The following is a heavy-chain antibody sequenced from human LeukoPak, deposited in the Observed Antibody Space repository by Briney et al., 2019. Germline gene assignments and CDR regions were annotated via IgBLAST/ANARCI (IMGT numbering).Heavy chain of an antibody. Sequence: GASVKVSCKVSGYTLTELSMHWVRQAPGKGLEWMGGFDPEDGETIYAQKFQGRVTMTEDTSTDTAYMELSSLRSEDTAVYYCATDFAHLIVGATPFGYWGQGTLVTVSS. CDR2: FDPEDGET. CDR3: ATDFAHLIVGATPFGY. J-gene: IGHJ4*02. D-gene: IGHD1-26*01. CDR1: GYTLTELS. V-gene: IGHV1-24*01.